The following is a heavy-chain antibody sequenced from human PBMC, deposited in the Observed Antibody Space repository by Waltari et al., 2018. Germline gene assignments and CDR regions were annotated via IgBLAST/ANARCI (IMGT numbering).Heavy chain of an antibody. CDR3: AAVCGGDCYSFDY. J-gene: IGHJ4*02. V-gene: IGHV1-58*01. Sequence: QMQLVQSGPEVKKPGTSVKVSCKASGFTFTSSAVQWVRQARGQRLEWIGWFVVGSGNTNYAQKFQERVTITRDMSTSTAYMELSSLRSEDTAVYYCAAVCGGDCYSFDYWGQGTLVTVSS. CDR2: FVVGSGNT. D-gene: IGHD2-21*02. CDR1: GFTFTSSA.